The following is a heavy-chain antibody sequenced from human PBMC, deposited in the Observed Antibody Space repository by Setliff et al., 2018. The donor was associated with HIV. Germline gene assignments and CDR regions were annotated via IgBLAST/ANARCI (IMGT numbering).Heavy chain of an antibody. Sequence: SETLSLTCTVSGASISSGGYAWSWIRQHPGKGLEWIGYIYDNGNDYYNPSLERRVTISINTSKNQFSLKMTSVTAADRAVYYCARVLSGYDYGGKADSWGQGILVTVSS. CDR2: IYDNGND. V-gene: IGHV4-31*03. CDR3: ARVLSGYDYGGKADS. D-gene: IGHD4-17*01. J-gene: IGHJ5*01. CDR1: GASISSGGYA.